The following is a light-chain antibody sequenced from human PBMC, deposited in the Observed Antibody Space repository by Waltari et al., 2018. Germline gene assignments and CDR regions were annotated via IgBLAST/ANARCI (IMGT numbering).Light chain of an antibody. CDR3: QTGGHGTWV. V-gene: IGLV4-69*01. CDR2: VNSDGSH. CDR1: SGHSSNV. Sequence: QLVLTQSPSASSSLGASVRLTCTLSSGHSSNVIAWHQRQPEKGPRYLMKVNSDGSHSKGDEIPDPFSGSSAGAERYLTISSLQAEDEADYYCQTGGHGTWVFGGGTKLTVL. J-gene: IGLJ3*02.